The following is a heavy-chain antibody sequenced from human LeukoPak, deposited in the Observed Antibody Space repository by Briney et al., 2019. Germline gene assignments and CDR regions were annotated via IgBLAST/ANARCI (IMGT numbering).Heavy chain of an antibody. J-gene: IGHJ3*02. CDR2: IYYSGST. CDR1: GGSISSYY. V-gene: IGHV4-59*12. Sequence: SETLSLTCTVSGGSISSYYWSWIRQPPGKGLEWIGYIYYSGSTNYNPSLKSRVTISVDTSKNQFSLKLSSATAADTAVYYCASTVITIFGVVTAFDIWGQGTMVTVSS. CDR3: ASTVITIFGVVTAFDI. D-gene: IGHD3-3*01.